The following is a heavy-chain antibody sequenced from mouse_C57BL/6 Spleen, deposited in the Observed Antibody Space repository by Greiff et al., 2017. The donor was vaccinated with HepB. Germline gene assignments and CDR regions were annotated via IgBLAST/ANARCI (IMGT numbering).Heavy chain of an antibody. V-gene: IGHV14-2*01. CDR1: GFNIKDYY. J-gene: IGHJ1*03. CDR3: ARSGYGSSYDWYFDV. CDR2: IDPEDGET. D-gene: IGHD1-1*01. Sequence: EVKLQESGAELVKPGASVKLSCTASGFNIKDYYMHWVKQRTEQGLEWIGRIDPEDGETKYAPKFQGKATITADTSSNTAYLQLTSLTSEDTAVYYCARSGYGSSYDWYFDVWGTGTTVTVSS.